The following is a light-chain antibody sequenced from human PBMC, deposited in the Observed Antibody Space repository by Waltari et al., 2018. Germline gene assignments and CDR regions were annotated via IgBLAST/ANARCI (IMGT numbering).Light chain of an antibody. CDR1: SSNIGNNY. CDR2: DND. V-gene: IGLV1-51*01. Sequence: QSVLTQPPSVSAAPGQRITISCSGSSSNIGNNYVSWYQQLPGTAPKLLIYDNDKGPSGIPDRFSGSKSGTSATLGSTGLRTGDEADYYCGTWDSSLTSVLFGGGTKLTVL. CDR3: GTWDSSLTSVL. J-gene: IGLJ2*01.